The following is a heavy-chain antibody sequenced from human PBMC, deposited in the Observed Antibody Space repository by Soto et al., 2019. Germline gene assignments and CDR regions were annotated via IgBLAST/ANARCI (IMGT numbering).Heavy chain of an antibody. J-gene: IGHJ4*02. CDR2: IYPGDSTA. CDR3: ARRTTPMAFDL. D-gene: IGHD5-18*01. CDR1: GYNFPTYW. V-gene: IGHV5-51*01. Sequence: DVQLVQSGTEVKKPGESLKISCQSSGYNFPTYWIAWLRQMPRKGLEWVGVIYPGDSTATYSPSFQGQVTISVDKSINTAYLQWSGLKASDTAMYFCARRTTPMAFDLWGQGTLVTVSS.